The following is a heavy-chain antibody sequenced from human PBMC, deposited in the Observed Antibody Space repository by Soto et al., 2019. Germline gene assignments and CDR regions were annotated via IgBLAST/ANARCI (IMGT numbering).Heavy chain of an antibody. D-gene: IGHD3-22*01. CDR1: GGTFSSYA. CDR2: IIPIFVTA. V-gene: IGHV1-69*12. CDR3: AREGAYYDSRRVDY. Sequence: QVQLVQSGAKVKKPGSSVKVSCKASGGTFSSYAISWVRQAPGQGLEWMGGIIPIFVTANYAQKFQGRVTITADESTSTAYMELSSLRSEDTAVYYCAREGAYYDSRRVDYWGQGTLVTVSS. J-gene: IGHJ4*02.